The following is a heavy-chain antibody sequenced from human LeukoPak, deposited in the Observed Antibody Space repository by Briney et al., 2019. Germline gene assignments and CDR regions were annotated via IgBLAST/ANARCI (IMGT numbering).Heavy chain of an antibody. V-gene: IGHV3-11*04. J-gene: IGHJ4*02. Sequence: GGSLRLSCAASGFTFSDYYMSWIRQAPGKGLEWVSYISSSSSTIYYADSVKGRFTISRDNAKNSLYLQMNSLRAEDTAVYYCARDEVSSGWYLDYWGQGTLVTVSS. CDR3: ARDEVSSGWYLDY. D-gene: IGHD6-19*01. CDR1: GFTFSDYY. CDR2: ISSSSSTI.